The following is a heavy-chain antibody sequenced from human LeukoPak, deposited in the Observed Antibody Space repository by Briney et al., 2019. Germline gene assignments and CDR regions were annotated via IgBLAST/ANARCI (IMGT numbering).Heavy chain of an antibody. V-gene: IGHV3-23*01. CDR2: ISGSGIST. Sequence: GGSLRLSCAAAGFTFSDYGMNWVRQAPGKGLEWVSGISGSGISTYYADSVKGRFTISRDNSKNTLYLLMTSLRVDDTALYYCAKRATAGGFDSWGQGTLVTVSS. CDR3: AKRATAGGFDS. J-gene: IGHJ4*02. CDR1: GFTFSDYG. D-gene: IGHD6-13*01.